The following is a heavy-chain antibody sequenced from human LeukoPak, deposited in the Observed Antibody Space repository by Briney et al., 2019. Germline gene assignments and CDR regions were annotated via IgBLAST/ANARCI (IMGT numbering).Heavy chain of an antibody. D-gene: IGHD2-2*01. J-gene: IGHJ5*02. V-gene: IGHV4-30-4*08. CDR2: IYYSGST. CDR3: ARAFVVVPAAIINWFDP. Sequence: SETLSLTCTVSGGSISSGDYYWSWIRQPPGKGLEWIGYIYYSGSTYYNPSLKSRVTISVDTSKNQFSLKLSSVTAADTAVYYCARAFVVVPAAIINWFDPWGQGTLVTVSP. CDR1: GGSISSGDYY.